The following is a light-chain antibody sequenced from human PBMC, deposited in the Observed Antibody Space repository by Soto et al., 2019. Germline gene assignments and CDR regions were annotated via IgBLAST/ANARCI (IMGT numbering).Light chain of an antibody. CDR2: DVS. J-gene: IGLJ1*01. Sequence: QSVLTQPASVSGSPGQSITLSCTGTSSDIGSYNYVSWYQHHPGKVPQLMIYDVSNRPSGVSNRFSGSKSGNTASLTISGLQAEDEADYYCFSYTTSNTYVFGTGTKVTVL. CDR1: SSDIGSYNY. CDR3: FSYTTSNTYV. V-gene: IGLV2-14*03.